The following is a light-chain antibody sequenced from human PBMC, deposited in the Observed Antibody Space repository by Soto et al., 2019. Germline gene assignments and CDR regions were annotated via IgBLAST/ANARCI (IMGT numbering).Light chain of an antibody. CDR3: QQSYSTTWT. V-gene: IGKV1-39*01. CDR1: QSISSY. J-gene: IGKJ1*01. Sequence: DLQLPPSPSSLSASVGDRVTIACRASQSISSYLNWYQQKPGKAPKLLIYAASSLQSGVPSRFSGSGSETDFTLTISSLQPEDFATYSCQQSYSTTWTFGQGTKVDIK. CDR2: AAS.